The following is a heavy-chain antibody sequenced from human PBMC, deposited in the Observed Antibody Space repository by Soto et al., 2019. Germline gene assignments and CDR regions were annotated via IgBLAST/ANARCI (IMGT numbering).Heavy chain of an antibody. V-gene: IGHV6-1*01. Sequence: SQTLSLTCALSGDSVSSNSAAWNWIRQSPSRGLEWLGRTYYRSKWYNDYAVSVKSRITINPDTSKNQFSLQLNSVTPEDTAVYYCAREPSYSSSWYYYYGMDVWGQGTTVTVSS. CDR2: TYYRSKWYN. D-gene: IGHD6-13*01. CDR1: GDSVSSNSAA. J-gene: IGHJ6*02. CDR3: AREPSYSSSWYYYYGMDV.